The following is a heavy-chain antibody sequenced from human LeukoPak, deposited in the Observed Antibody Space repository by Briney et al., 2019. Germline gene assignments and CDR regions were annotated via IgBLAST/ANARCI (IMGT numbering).Heavy chain of an antibody. J-gene: IGHJ4*02. CDR3: ASTVTTDFFDY. D-gene: IGHD4-11*01. CDR2: ISGSSSTI. CDR1: GFTFSRSS. Sequence: GGSLRLSCAASGFTFSRSSMNWVRQAPGKGLEWVSYISGSSSTIYYADSVKGRFTISRKNAKNSLYLQMNSLRDKDTAVYYCASTVTTDFFDYWGQGTLVTVSS. V-gene: IGHV3-48*02.